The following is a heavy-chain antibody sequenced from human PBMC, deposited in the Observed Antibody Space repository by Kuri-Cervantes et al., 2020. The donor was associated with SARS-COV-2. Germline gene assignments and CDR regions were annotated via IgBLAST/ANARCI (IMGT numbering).Heavy chain of an antibody. CDR2: IYQSVLT. V-gene: IGHV4-38-2*02. Sequence: SETLSPTCTVSGGSISSYYWGWSRQPPGKGLEWIGSIYQSVLTYNNPSLMSRVTISVDTSKNQFSLKLSSVTAADTAVYYCVRYRAFGAWADAFDIWGQGTMVTVSS. CDR3: VRYRAFGAWADAFDI. J-gene: IGHJ3*02. D-gene: IGHD3-10*01. CDR1: GGSISSYY.